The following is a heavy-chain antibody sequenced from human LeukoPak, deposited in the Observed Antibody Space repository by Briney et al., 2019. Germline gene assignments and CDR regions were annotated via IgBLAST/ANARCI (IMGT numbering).Heavy chain of an antibody. CDR3: VRGLLGDIDY. CDR1: GFXFSTYR. CDR2: INPDGRTI. V-gene: IGHV3-74*03. Sequence: GGSLRLSCAASGFXFSTYRINWVRQAPGKGLVWVSRINPDGRTITYADSVRGRFTISRDNAKNTLYLQMSSLSAEDTAVYYCVRGLLGDIDYWGQGTLITVSS. J-gene: IGHJ4*02. D-gene: IGHD2/OR15-2a*01.